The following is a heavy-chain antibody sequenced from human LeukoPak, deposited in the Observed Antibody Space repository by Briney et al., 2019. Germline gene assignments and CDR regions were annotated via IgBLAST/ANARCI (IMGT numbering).Heavy chain of an antibody. J-gene: IGHJ5*02. D-gene: IGHD6-19*01. CDR1: GFTFSSNW. CDR3: AKEGLAVAGSELDP. CDR2: INSDGSST. V-gene: IGHV3-74*01. Sequence: GGSLRLSCAASGFTFSSNWMHWVRQAPGKGLVWVSRINSDGSSTSYADSVKGRFTISRDNAKNTLYLQMNSLRAEDTAVYYCAKEGLAVAGSELDPWGQGTLVTVSS.